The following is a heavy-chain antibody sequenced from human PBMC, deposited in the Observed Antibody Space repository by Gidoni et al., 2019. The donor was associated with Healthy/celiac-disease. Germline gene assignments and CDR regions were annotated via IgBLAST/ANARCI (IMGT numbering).Heavy chain of an antibody. J-gene: IGHJ5*02. D-gene: IGHD6-13*01. CDR2: IIPIFGTA. V-gene: IGHV1-69*06. Sequence: QVQLVQSGAEVKKPGSSVKVSCKASGGHFSSYAISWVRQAPGQGLEGMGGIIPIFGTANYAQKFQGRVTITADKSTSTAYMELSSLRSEDTAVYYCARVPKSPVAGTDGPWGQGTLVTVSS. CDR3: ARVPKSPVAGTDGP. CDR1: GGHFSSYA.